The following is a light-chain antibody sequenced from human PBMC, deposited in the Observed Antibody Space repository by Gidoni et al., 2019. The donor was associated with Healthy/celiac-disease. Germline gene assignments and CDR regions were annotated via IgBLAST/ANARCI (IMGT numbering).Light chain of an antibody. J-gene: IGLJ3*02. V-gene: IGLV3-1*01. CDR3: QAWDISTWV. Sequence: DKYACWYQQKPGQSPVLVIYQDSKRPSGIPERFSGSNPGTTATLTISGTQAMDEADYYCQAWDISTWVFGGGTKLTVL. CDR1: DKY. CDR2: QDS.